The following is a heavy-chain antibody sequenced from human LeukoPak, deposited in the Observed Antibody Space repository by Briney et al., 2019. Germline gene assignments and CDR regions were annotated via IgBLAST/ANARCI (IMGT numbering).Heavy chain of an antibody. CDR1: GYTFTSYG. CDR2: ISAYNGNT. CDR3: ARGSRIAVAGIDY. V-gene: IGHV1-18*01. J-gene: IGHJ4*02. Sequence: RASVKVSCKASGYTFTSYGISWVRQAPGQGLEWMGWISAYNGNTNYAQKFQGRVTMTRDTSTSTVYMELSSLRSEDTAVYYCARGSRIAVAGIDYWGQGTLVTVSS. D-gene: IGHD6-19*01.